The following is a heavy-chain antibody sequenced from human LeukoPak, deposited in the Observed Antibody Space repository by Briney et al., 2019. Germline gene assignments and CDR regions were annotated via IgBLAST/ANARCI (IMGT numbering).Heavy chain of an antibody. Sequence: GESLKISCKGSGYTFTNYWIARVRQMPGKGLEWMGIICPHDSDTRYSPSFQGQVTISVDKSISTAFLQWSSLKASDTAMYYCARHYRSFDPLGDYWGQGTLVTVSS. CDR1: GYTFTNYW. V-gene: IGHV5-51*01. D-gene: IGHD3-9*01. CDR3: ARHYRSFDPLGDY. CDR2: ICPHDSDT. J-gene: IGHJ4*02.